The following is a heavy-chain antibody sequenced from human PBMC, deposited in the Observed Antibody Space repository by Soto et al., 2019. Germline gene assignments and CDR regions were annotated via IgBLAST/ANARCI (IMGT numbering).Heavy chain of an antibody. CDR1: GGSVSSGSYY. D-gene: IGHD3-3*01. CDR3: ARDRRGDFWSGPYPEMGGDWIDS. Sequence: PSETLSLTCSVSGGSVSSGSYYWIWIRQPPGKGLEWIGSFYYGGSTNYNPSLRSRVTMSADTSKNQFSLRLSSATAADTAVYYCARDRRGDFWSGPYPEMGGDWIDSWGQGIPVTVSS. J-gene: IGHJ5*01. V-gene: IGHV4-61*01. CDR2: FYYGGST.